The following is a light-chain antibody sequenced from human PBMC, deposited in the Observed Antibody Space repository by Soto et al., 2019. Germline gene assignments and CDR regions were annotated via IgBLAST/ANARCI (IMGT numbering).Light chain of an antibody. CDR3: QIERGHSEV. V-gene: IGKV1-5*03. J-gene: IGKJ1*01. CDR2: KAS. CDR1: QTISSW. Sequence: DIQMSQSPSTLSGSVGDRVTITWLASQTISSWLAWYQQKPGKAPKLLIYKASTLKSGVPSRFSGSGSGTEFTLAISSLRPGDLATHYRQIERGHSEVFSPGTQLDIK.